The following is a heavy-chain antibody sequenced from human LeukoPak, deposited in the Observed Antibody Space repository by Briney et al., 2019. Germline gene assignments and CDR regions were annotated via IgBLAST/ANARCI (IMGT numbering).Heavy chain of an antibody. Sequence: TGGSLRLSCAASGFTVSSNEMSWVRQAPGKGLEWVSSITGGSTYYADSRKGRFTISRDNSKNSLYLQMNSLRAEDTALYYCAKGGGTYLDWYFDLWGRGTLVTVSS. CDR3: AKGGGTYLDWYFDL. V-gene: IGHV3-38-3*01. CDR2: ITGGST. CDR1: GFTVSSNE. D-gene: IGHD1-26*01. J-gene: IGHJ2*01.